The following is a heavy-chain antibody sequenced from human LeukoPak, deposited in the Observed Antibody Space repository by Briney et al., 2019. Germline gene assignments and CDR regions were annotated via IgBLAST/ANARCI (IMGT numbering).Heavy chain of an antibody. V-gene: IGHV3-7*01. CDR2: IKQDGSEK. CDR3: ARARKNYYGSGSYYPFDY. D-gene: IGHD3-10*01. CDR1: GFTFSSYW. Sequence: GGSLRLSCAASGFTFSSYWMSWVRRAPGKGLEWVANIKQDGSEKYYVDSVKGRFTISRDNAKNSLYLQMNSLRAEDTAVYYCARARKNYYGSGSYYPFDYWGQGTLVTVSS. J-gene: IGHJ4*02.